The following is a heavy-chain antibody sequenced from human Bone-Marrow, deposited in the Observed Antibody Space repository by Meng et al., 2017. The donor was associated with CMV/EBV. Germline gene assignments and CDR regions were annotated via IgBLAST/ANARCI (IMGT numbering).Heavy chain of an antibody. V-gene: IGHV4-4*02. Sequence: TCSGFGGSSCASDWGPRVRQHPVKGLEWIGEISHSGSTKYTPSLKSRVTISVDKSKNQFSLKVSSVTAADTAVYYCARNHGKSDFDYWGQGTLVTVSS. D-gene: IGHD1-14*01. CDR2: ISHSGST. CDR3: ARNHGKSDFDY. CDR1: GGSSCASDW. J-gene: IGHJ4*02.